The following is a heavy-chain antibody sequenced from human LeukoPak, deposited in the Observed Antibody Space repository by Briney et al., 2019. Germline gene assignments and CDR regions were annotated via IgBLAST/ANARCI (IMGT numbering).Heavy chain of an antibody. CDR2: IFYNGNT. Sequence: PSETLSLTCTVSGGSISTYYWSWVRQPPGKGLEWIGYIFYNGNTNYNPSLKGRVTISLDTPKNQISLKLTSVTAADTAVYYCARVCSGGSCYSVVDYWGQGTLVTVSS. D-gene: IGHD2-15*01. CDR1: GGSISTYY. CDR3: ARVCSGGSCYSVVDY. V-gene: IGHV4-59*01. J-gene: IGHJ4*02.